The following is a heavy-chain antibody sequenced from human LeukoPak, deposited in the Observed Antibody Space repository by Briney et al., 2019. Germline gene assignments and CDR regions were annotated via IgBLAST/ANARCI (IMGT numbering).Heavy chain of an antibody. Sequence: ASVKVSCKASGYTFTGYYMHWVRQAPGQGLEWMGWINPNSGGTNYAQKFQGRVTMTRDTSISTAYMELSRLRSDDTVVYYCARGGAGSGSYYTIDYWGQGTLVTVSS. J-gene: IGHJ4*02. D-gene: IGHD3-10*01. CDR2: INPNSGGT. CDR3: ARGGAGSGSYYTIDY. V-gene: IGHV1-2*02. CDR1: GYTFTGYY.